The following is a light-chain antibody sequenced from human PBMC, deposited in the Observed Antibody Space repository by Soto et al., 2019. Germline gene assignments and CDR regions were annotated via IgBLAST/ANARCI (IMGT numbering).Light chain of an antibody. CDR2: RSF. Sequence: IQMTQSPSTLSASVGDRVTITFRASQSISNLLAWYQQKPGKAPKLLIFRSFTVQTGVPSRFSGSGSGTGFTLTISSLQPDDFATYSCQQYHSYPWTFGQGTKVDI. J-gene: IGKJ1*01. V-gene: IGKV1-5*03. CDR1: QSISNL. CDR3: QQYHSYPWT.